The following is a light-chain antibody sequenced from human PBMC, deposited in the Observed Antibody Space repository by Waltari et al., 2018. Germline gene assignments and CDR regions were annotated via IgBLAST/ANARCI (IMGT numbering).Light chain of an antibody. CDR1: QSVRSY. J-gene: IGKJ4*01. CDR3: QQRDSLLVT. CDR2: DAS. V-gene: IGKV3-11*01. Sequence: EIVLTQSPATLSLSPGERATLSCRASQSVRSYLAWYQQQPGQAPRLLLYDASNRAAGIPARFSGSGSGTDFTLTISSLEPEDFAVYYCQQRDSLLVTFGGGTKVQI.